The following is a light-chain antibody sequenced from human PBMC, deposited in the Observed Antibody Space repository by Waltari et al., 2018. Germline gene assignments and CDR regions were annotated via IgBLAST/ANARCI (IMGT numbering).Light chain of an antibody. V-gene: IGKV2-28*01. CDR3: MQALQTGT. CDR2: LGS. Sequence: DIVMTQSPLSLPVTPGEPASISCRSSQSLLHSNGYNYLDWYLQKPGQSPQLLIYLGSNRASGVPDRFSGSGSGTDFTLKISRVEAEDVGVYCCMQALQTGTFGPGTKVDIK. J-gene: IGKJ3*01. CDR1: QSLLHSNGYNY.